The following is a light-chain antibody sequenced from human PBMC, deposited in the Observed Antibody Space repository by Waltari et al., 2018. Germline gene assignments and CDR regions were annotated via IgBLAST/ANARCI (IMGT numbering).Light chain of an antibody. J-gene: IGKJ1*01. CDR1: QSVSTN. Sequence: EVVMTPSPATLSVSPGQRATLSCRASQSVSTNVAWYQQKPGQAPRLLIYGASTRATDIPARFSGSGSGTEFSLTISSLQSEDFAVYFCQQYDNWPPWTFGQGTKVEIK. CDR2: GAS. V-gene: IGKV3-15*01. CDR3: QQYDNWPPWT.